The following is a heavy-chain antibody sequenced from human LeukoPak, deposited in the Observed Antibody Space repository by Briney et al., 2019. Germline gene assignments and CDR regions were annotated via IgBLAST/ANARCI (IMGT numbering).Heavy chain of an antibody. J-gene: IGHJ4*02. CDR1: GGSISSGSYY. CDR2: IYTSGST. CDR3: ARDLGYYDSSGPTTDY. Sequence: SETLSLTCTVSGGSISSGSYYWSWIRQPAGKGLEWIGRIYTSGSTNYNPSLKSRVTISVDTSKNQFSLKLSSVTAADTAVYYCARDLGYYDSSGPTTDYWGQGTLVTVSS. D-gene: IGHD3-22*01. V-gene: IGHV4-61*02.